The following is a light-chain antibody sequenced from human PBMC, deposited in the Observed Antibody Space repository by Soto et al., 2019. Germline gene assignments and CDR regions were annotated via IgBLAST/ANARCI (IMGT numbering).Light chain of an antibody. CDR3: QQYNGWPPL. CDR2: GAS. CDR1: QSLSSN. V-gene: IGKV3-15*01. J-gene: IGKJ3*01. Sequence: ERVMTQSPATLSVSPGERATLSCRASQSLSSNLAWYQQKPGLAPRLLIYGASTRATGIPARFSGSGSGTEFTLTISSLQSEDFAVYYCQQYNGWPPLFGPGTKVDIK.